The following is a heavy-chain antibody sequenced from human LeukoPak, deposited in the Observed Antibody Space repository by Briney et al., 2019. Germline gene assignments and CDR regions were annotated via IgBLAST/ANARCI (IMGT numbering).Heavy chain of an antibody. Sequence: SETLSLTCTVSGGSTSSRSHYWGWTRNPPGKGRDWIGGIYYSGSTYYNPSLKSRVTISVDTSKNQFSLKLSSVTAADTAVYYCARSWMTTVTTFWFDPWGQGTLVTVSS. J-gene: IGHJ5*02. CDR2: IYYSGST. CDR1: GGSTSSRSHY. V-gene: IGHV4-39*07. CDR3: ARSWMTTVTTFWFDP. D-gene: IGHD4-17*01.